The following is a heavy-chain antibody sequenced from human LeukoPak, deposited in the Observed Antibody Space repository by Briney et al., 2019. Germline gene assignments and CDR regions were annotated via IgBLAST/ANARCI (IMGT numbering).Heavy chain of an antibody. Sequence: SVKVSCKASGGTFSSYAISWVRQAPGQGVEWLGGIIPIFGTANYAQKFQGRVTITTDESTSTAYMELSSLRSEDTAVYYCARAEILTGYYPRYYFDYWGQGTLVTVSS. CDR1: GGTFSSYA. J-gene: IGHJ4*02. D-gene: IGHD3-9*01. CDR3: ARAEILTGYYPRYYFDY. V-gene: IGHV1-69*05. CDR2: IIPIFGTA.